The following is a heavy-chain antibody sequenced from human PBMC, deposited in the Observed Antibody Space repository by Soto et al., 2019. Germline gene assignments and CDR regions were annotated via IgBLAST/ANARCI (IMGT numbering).Heavy chain of an antibody. CDR2: TYYRSKWYN. CDR3: ARVTAPIVLMVYAYYFDY. Sequence: SQTLSLTCAISGDSVSSNSAAWNWIRQSPSRGLEWLGRTYYRSKWYNDYAVSVKSRITINPDTSKNQFSLQLNSVTPEDTAVYYCARVTAPIVLMVYAYYFDYWGQGTPVTVSS. D-gene: IGHD2-8*01. CDR1: GDSVSSNSAA. J-gene: IGHJ4*02. V-gene: IGHV6-1*01.